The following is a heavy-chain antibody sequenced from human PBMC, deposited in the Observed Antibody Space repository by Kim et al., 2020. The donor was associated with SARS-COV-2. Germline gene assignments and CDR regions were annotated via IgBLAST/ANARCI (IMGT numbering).Heavy chain of an antibody. D-gene: IGHD5-18*01. CDR2: IFNTGST. CDR3: ARGGSVTAMVLDY. V-gene: IGHV4-59*01. CDR1: GGSISNYY. J-gene: IGHJ4*02. Sequence: SETLSLTCTVSGGSISNYYWSWLRQPPGKGLEWIGYIFNTGSTNYNPSLKSRVTVSVDTSKNQFSLKLNSVTAADTAVYYCARGGSVTAMVLDYWGQGTLVTVSS.